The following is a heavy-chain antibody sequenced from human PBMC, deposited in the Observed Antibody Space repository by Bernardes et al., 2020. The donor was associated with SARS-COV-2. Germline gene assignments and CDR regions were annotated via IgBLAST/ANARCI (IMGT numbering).Heavy chain of an antibody. Sequence: GGSLRLSCAASGFTFSSYGMHWVRQAPGKGLEWVAVISYDGSNKYYADSVKGRFTISRDNSKNTLYLQMNSLRAEDTAVYYCAKDRTSGYCSGGSCYSEGFEFDYWGQGTLVTVSS. D-gene: IGHD2-15*01. J-gene: IGHJ4*02. V-gene: IGHV3-30*18. CDR1: GFTFSSYG. CDR2: ISYDGSNK. CDR3: AKDRTSGYCSGGSCYSEGFEFDY.